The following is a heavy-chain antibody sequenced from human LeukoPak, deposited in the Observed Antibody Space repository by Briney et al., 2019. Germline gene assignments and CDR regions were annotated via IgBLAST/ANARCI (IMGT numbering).Heavy chain of an antibody. CDR2: IYPGDSDT. Sequence: GESLKISCKGSGYSFTSYWIGWVHQMPGKGLEWMGIIYPGDSDTRYSPSFQGQVTISADKSISTAYLQWSSLKASDTAMYYCARPLRYFDSTDAFDIWGQGTMVTVSS. D-gene: IGHD3-9*01. J-gene: IGHJ3*02. V-gene: IGHV5-51*07. CDR1: GYSFTSYW. CDR3: ARPLRYFDSTDAFDI.